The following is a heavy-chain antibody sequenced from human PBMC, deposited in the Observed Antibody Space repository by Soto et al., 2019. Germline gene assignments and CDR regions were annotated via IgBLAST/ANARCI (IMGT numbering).Heavy chain of an antibody. D-gene: IGHD1-26*01. Sequence: QVQLQESGPGLVKPSQTLSLTCTVSGGSISSGGYYWSWIRQHPGKGLEWIGYIYYSGSTYYNPSLKRRVTISVDPSKNQCSLKLSSVTAADTAVYYGARASGTRWELYGMDVWGQGTTVTVSS. CDR2: IYYSGST. CDR1: GGSISSGGYY. CDR3: ARASGTRWELYGMDV. J-gene: IGHJ6*02. V-gene: IGHV4-31*03.